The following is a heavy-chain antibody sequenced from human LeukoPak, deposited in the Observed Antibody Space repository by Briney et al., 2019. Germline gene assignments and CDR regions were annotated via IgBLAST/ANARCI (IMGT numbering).Heavy chain of an antibody. Sequence: GGSLRLSCAASGFTFSSYEMNWVRQAPGKGLEWVSYISSSGSTIYYADSVKGRFTISRDNAKNSLYLQMNSLRAEDTAVYYCARVIAVANPFDYWGQGTLVTVSS. J-gene: IGHJ4*02. CDR1: GFTFSSYE. CDR2: ISSSGSTI. CDR3: ARVIAVANPFDY. V-gene: IGHV3-48*03. D-gene: IGHD6-19*01.